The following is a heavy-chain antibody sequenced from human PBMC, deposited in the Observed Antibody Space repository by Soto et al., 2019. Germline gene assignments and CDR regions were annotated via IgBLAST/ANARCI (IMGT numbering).Heavy chain of an antibody. D-gene: IGHD5-12*01. Sequence: QVQLQESGPGLVKPSETLSLTCTVSGWSISSYYWSWIRQPPGKGLEWIGYIYYRANPNYNPSLKSRVTISQETSKNQFSLKLSSVTAADTAVYYCARHYGHGYDYPAYWGQGTLVTVSS. CDR2: IYYRANP. J-gene: IGHJ4*02. V-gene: IGHV4-59*08. CDR1: GWSISSYY. CDR3: ARHYGHGYDYPAY.